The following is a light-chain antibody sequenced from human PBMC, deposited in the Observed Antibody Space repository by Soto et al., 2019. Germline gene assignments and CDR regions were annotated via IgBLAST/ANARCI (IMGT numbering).Light chain of an antibody. CDR2: DVS. CDR1: SSDVGGYSF. V-gene: IGLV2-14*01. CDR3: SSYTSSSLYV. J-gene: IGLJ1*01. Sequence: VLTQPASVSGSPGQSIAISCTGTSSDVGGYSFVSWYQQHPGKAPKVMIYDVSNRPSGVSDRFSGSKSGNTASLTISGLQAEDEADYYCSSYTSSSLYVFGTGTKVTVL.